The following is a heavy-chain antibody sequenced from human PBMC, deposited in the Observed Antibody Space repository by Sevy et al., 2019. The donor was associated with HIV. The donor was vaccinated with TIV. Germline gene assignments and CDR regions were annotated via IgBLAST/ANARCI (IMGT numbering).Heavy chain of an antibody. CDR3: ARPRANYVDHYFFYAMDV. V-gene: IGHV3-30-3*01. CDR2: ISYDGSDK. Sequence: GGSLSLSCAASGFAFSNYYAMHWVRQAPGKGLEWAALISYDGSDKYYADSVKGRFTISRDNFKNTLFLQMNSLTTEDTAVYYCARPRANYVDHYFFYAMDVWGQGTTVTVSS. J-gene: IGHJ6*02. D-gene: IGHD4-17*01. CDR1: GFAFSNYYA.